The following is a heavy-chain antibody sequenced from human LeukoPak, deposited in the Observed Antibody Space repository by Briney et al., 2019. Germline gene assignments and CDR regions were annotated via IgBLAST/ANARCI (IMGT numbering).Heavy chain of an antibody. D-gene: IGHD5-12*01. CDR2: ISWNGGDI. V-gene: IGHV3-9*01. CDR3: VKDIVATIRTISGGN. Sequence: GGSLRLSCAASGFTFDDYAMHWVRQAPGKGLEWVSGISWNGGDIGYADSVKGRFTISRDNAKNSLYLQMNSLRPEDTALYYCVKDIVATIRTISGGNWGRGALVTVSS. J-gene: IGHJ4*02. CDR1: GFTFDDYA.